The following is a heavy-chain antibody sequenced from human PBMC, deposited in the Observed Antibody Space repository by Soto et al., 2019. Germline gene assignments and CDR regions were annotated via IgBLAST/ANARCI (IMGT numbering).Heavy chain of an antibody. V-gene: IGHV3-48*01. Sequence: LRLSCAASEFTFSSYSMNWVRQAPGKGLEWVSYISSSSNVIYYADSVKGRFSISRDNAKNSLYLQMNSLRAEDTAVYYCARHPERIAQIGWFDPWGQGTLVTVS. J-gene: IGHJ5*02. D-gene: IGHD6-13*01. CDR3: ARHPERIAQIGWFDP. CDR1: EFTFSSYS. CDR2: ISSSSNVI.